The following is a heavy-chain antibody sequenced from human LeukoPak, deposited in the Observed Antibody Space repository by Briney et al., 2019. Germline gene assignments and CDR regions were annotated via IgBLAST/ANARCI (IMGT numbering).Heavy chain of an antibody. CDR2: IYYTGIS. CDR1: GASITIGAESYH. CDR3: AREYRSSWYLNWFDP. J-gene: IGHJ5*02. Sequence: SATLSLTCTVSGASITIGAESYHWGWIRQPPGKGLEWIGTIYYTGISYYNPSLESRVTISVDTSKNQFSLKLSSVTAADTAVYYCAREYRSSWYLNWFDPWGQGTLVTVSS. V-gene: IGHV4-39*07. D-gene: IGHD6-13*01.